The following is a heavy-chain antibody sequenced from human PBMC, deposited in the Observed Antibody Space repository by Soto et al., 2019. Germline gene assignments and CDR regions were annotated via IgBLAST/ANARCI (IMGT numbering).Heavy chain of an antibody. CDR1: GYTFTDHY. CDR3: ARGRTVNFYGMDV. Sequence: QVQLVQSGAEVKKPGASVKVSYVASGYTFTDHYIHWVRQAPGQGLDWMGWINPHSGDTIYAQKFQGRVTLTRDTSISTADMELSRLRSDDTAVYYCARGRTVNFYGMDVWGQGTTVTVSS. CDR2: INPHSGDT. V-gene: IGHV1-2*02. J-gene: IGHJ6*02. D-gene: IGHD4-17*01.